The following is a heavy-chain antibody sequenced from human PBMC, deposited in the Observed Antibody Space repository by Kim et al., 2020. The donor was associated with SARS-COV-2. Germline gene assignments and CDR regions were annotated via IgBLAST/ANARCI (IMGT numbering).Heavy chain of an antibody. D-gene: IGHD3-16*01. CDR2: IKEDGTEK. CDR1: GFSFRNYW. J-gene: IGHJ4*02. CDR3: ATLHGGTTANY. V-gene: IGHV3-7*01. Sequence: GGSLRLSGAASGFSFRNYWMNWVRQAPGKGLEWVATIKEDGTEKYYVDSVKGRFTISRDNAKNSLYLQMNSLRADDSAVYSCATLHGGTTANYWGQGTLVTVSS.